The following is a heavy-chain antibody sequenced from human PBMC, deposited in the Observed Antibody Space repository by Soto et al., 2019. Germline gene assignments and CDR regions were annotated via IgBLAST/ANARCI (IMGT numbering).Heavy chain of an antibody. D-gene: IGHD6-19*01. CDR3: AVAVAGPTAIGY. J-gene: IGHJ4*02. CDR1: GDSITSNSYF. Sequence: PSETLSLTCTVSGDSITSNSYFWAWIRQPPGKGLEWIGSIYYSGTTYYNPSLKSRVTISVDRSKNQFSLKLSSVTAEDTAVYYCAVAVAGPTAIGYWGQGTLVTVSS. CDR2: IYYSGTT. V-gene: IGHV4-39*01.